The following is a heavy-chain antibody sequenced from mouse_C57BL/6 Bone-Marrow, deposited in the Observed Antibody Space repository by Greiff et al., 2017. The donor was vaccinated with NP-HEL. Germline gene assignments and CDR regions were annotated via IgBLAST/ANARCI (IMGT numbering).Heavy chain of an antibody. CDR3: ARGPYYYGSRGWFAY. CDR2: IYPRSGNT. CDR1: GYTFTSCG. D-gene: IGHD1-1*01. J-gene: IGHJ3*01. V-gene: IGHV1-81*01. Sequence: QVHVKQSGAELARPGASVKLSCKASGYTFTSCGISWVKQRTGQGLEWTGEIYPRSGNTYYNEKFKGKATLTADKSSSTAYMELRSLTSEDSAVYFCARGPYYYGSRGWFAYWGQGTLVTVSA.